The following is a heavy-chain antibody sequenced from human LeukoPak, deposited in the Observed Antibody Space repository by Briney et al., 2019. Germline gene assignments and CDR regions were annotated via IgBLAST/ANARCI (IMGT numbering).Heavy chain of an antibody. CDR2: IYYSGST. V-gene: IGHV4-59*01. D-gene: IGHD3-22*01. CDR1: GGSISSYY. CDR3: ARATYYDSSGFHWWYDP. Sequence: SETLSLTCTVSGGSISSYYWSWIRRPPGKGLEWIGYIYYSGSTNYNPSLKSRVNISVDTSKKQFSLRLSSVTAADTAVYFCARATYYDSSGFHWWYDPWGQGTLVTVSS. J-gene: IGHJ5*02.